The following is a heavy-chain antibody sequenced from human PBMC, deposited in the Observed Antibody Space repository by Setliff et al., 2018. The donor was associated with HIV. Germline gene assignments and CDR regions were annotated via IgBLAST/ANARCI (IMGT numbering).Heavy chain of an antibody. CDR3: AREGAYCGGDCRDAFNT. CDR2: IYYSGST. J-gene: IGHJ3*02. Sequence: PSETLSLTCSVSGGSVSTGNYYWNWIRLPPGKGLEWIGYIYYSGSTNYNPSLKSRVTISVDTSKNQFSLKLSSVTAADTAVYYCAREGAYCGGDCRDAFNTWGQGTKVTVSS. V-gene: IGHV4-61*01. D-gene: IGHD2-21*02. CDR1: GGSVSTGNYY.